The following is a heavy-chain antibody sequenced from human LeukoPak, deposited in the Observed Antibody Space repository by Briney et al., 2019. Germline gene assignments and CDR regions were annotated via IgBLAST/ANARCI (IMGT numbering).Heavy chain of an antibody. CDR1: GFTFSSYG. V-gene: IGHV3-30*02. D-gene: IGHD5-12*01. CDR2: IRYDGSNK. Sequence: GGSLRLSCAASGFTFSSYGMYWVRQAPGKGLEGVAFIRYDGSNKYYADSVEGRFTISRDNSKNTLYLQMKSLRAEDTAVYYCAKGGGYEAQYYYYYLDVWGKGPTVTISS. CDR3: AKGGGYEAQYYYYYLDV. J-gene: IGHJ6*03.